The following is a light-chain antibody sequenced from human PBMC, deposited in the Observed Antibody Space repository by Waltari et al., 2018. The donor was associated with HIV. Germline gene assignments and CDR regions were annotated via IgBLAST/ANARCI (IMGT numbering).Light chain of an antibody. V-gene: IGKV1-39*01. CDR3: HQSYSVPQT. CDR1: QNIRTY. J-gene: IGKJ1*01. Sequence: DIQMTQSPSSLSASVGDRVSITCRASQNIRTYVNWYQQKPGRAPKLLINVASSLQGGIPSRFSGSGSGTDFTLTINGLQLEDSATYYCHQSYSVPQTFGQGTNVEIK. CDR2: VAS.